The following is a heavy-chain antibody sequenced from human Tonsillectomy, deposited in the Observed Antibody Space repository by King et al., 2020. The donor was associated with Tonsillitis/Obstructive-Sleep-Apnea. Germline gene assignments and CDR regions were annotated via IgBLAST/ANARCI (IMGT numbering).Heavy chain of an antibody. V-gene: IGHV1-2*02. J-gene: IGHJ6*03. CDR1: GYTFTGYY. Sequence: QIQLVQSGAEVKKPGASVKVSCKASGYTFTGYYLHWVRQAPGQGLEWMGWINPNSGGTNYAQKFQGGVAMTRDTSISTAYMELSRLRSDDTAVYYCAGGPAGADYYYMDVWGKGTTVTVSS. D-gene: IGHD6-19*01. CDR2: INPNSGGT. CDR3: AGGPAGADYYYMDV.